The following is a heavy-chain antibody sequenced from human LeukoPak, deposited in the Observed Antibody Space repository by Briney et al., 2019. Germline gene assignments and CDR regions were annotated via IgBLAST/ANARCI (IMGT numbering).Heavy chain of an antibody. CDR3: ARAGERGYSGYVPFDY. V-gene: IGHV4-30-2*01. D-gene: IGHD5-12*01. J-gene: IGHJ4*02. CDR1: GGSISSGGYS. Sequence: SETLSLTCAVSGGSISSGGYSWSWIRQPPGKGLEWIGYIYHSGSTYYNPSLKSRVTISVDRSKNQFSLKRSSVTAADTAVYYCARAGERGYSGYVPFDYWGQGTLVTVSS. CDR2: IYHSGST.